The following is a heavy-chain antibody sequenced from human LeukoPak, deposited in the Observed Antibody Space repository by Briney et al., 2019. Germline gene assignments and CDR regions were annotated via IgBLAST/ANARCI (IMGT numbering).Heavy chain of an antibody. V-gene: IGHV1-18*01. CDR3: ARDSDDFWKASIDY. D-gene: IGHD3-3*01. Sequence: GASVKVSCKASGGTFSSYAISWVRQAPGQGLEWMGWISAYNGNTNYAQKLQGRVTMTTDTSTSTAYMELRSLRSDDTAVYYCARDSDDFWKASIDYWGQGTLVTVSS. J-gene: IGHJ4*02. CDR1: GGTFSSYA. CDR2: ISAYNGNT.